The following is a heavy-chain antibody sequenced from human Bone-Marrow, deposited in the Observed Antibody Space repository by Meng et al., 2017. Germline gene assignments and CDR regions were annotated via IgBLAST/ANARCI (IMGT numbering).Heavy chain of an antibody. CDR2: IIPIFGTA. Sequence: QVQVGQPGAEVKKPGSSVKVSCKASGGTFSSYAISWVRQAPGQGLEWMGGIIPIFGTANYAQKFQGRVTITADKSTSAAYMELSSLRSEDTAVYYCARDRAAAGIYDYWGQGTLVTVSS. J-gene: IGHJ4*02. D-gene: IGHD6-13*01. V-gene: IGHV1-69*06. CDR1: GGTFSSYA. CDR3: ARDRAAAGIYDY.